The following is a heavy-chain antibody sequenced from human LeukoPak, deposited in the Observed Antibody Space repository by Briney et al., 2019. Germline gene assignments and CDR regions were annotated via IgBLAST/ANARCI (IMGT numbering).Heavy chain of an antibody. CDR1: GFTFSSYG. CDR3: ARDLRISSGYYYFDY. Sequence: GGSLRLSCAASGFTFSSYGMHWVRQAPGKGLEWVAVIWYDGSNKYYADSVKGRFTISRDNSKNTLYLQMNSLRAEDTAVYYCARDLRISSGYYYFDYWGQGTLVTVSS. J-gene: IGHJ4*02. V-gene: IGHV3-33*01. D-gene: IGHD3-22*01. CDR2: IWYDGSNK.